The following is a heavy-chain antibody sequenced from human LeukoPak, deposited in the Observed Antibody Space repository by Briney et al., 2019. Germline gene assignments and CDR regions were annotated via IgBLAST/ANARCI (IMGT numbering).Heavy chain of an antibody. CDR3: ARGPGRITIFGVVSFGYFDY. J-gene: IGHJ4*02. D-gene: IGHD3-3*01. CDR2: ISSSGSTI. V-gene: IGHV3-11*04. Sequence: GGSLRLSCASSGFTFSDYYMSWIRHAPGKGLEWVSYISSSGSTIYYTDSVKGRFTIYRDNAKNSLYLQMNSLRAEDKAVYYCARGPGRITIFGVVSFGYFDYWGQGTLVTVSS. CDR1: GFTFSDYY.